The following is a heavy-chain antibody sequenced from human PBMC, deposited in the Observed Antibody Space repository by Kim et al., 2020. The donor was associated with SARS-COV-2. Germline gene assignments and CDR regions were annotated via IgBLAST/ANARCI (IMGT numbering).Heavy chain of an antibody. CDR1: GGSFSGYY. Sequence: SETLSLTCAVYGGSFSGYYWSWIRQPPGKGLEWIGEINHSGSTNYNPSLKSRVSISGDTSKNQFSLKLISVTAADTAVYYCATRGRWTQIWDYGMDVWGRGTTVTVSS. D-gene: IGHD5-18*01. CDR3: ATRGRWTQIWDYGMDV. CDR2: INHSGST. V-gene: IGHV4-34*01. J-gene: IGHJ6*02.